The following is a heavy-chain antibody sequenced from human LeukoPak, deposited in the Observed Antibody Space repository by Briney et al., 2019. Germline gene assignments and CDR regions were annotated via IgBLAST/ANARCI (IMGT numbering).Heavy chain of an antibody. V-gene: IGHV3-23*01. J-gene: IGHJ4*02. CDR3: ARDTAMALVPDY. CDR1: GYTFSSYA. D-gene: IGHD5-18*01. Sequence: GGSLRLSCAASGYTFSSYAMSWVRQAPGKGLEWVSAISGSGGSTYYADSVKGRFTISRDNSKNTLYLQMNSLRAEDTAVYYYARDTAMALVPDYWGQGTLVTVSS. CDR2: ISGSGGST.